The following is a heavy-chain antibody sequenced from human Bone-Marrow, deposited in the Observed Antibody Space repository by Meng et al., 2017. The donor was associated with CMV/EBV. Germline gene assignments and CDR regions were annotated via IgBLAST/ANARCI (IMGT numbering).Heavy chain of an antibody. CDR2: ISAYNGNT. CDR3: AREVGHKSNWRRLGDAFDI. D-gene: IGHD1-20*01. V-gene: IGHV1-18*01. CDR1: GYTFTSYG. J-gene: IGHJ3*02. Sequence: ASVKVSCKASGYTFTSYGISWVRQAPGQGLDWMGWISAYNGNTNYAQKLQGRVTMTTDTSTSTAYMELRSLRSDDTAVYYCAREVGHKSNWRRLGDAFDIWGQGTMVTVSS.